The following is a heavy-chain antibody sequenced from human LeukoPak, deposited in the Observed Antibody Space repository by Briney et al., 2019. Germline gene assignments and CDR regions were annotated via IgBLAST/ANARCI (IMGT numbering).Heavy chain of an antibody. Sequence: GGSLRLSCAASGFTFSSYGMHWVRQAPGKGLEWVAVISYDGSNKYYADSVKGRFTISRDNSKNTLYLQMNSLRAEDTAVYYCATIPRESGRYFDYWGQGTLVTVSS. CDR1: GFTFSSYG. CDR2: ISYDGSNK. J-gene: IGHJ4*02. CDR3: ATIPRESGRYFDY. V-gene: IGHV3-30*03. D-gene: IGHD3-10*01.